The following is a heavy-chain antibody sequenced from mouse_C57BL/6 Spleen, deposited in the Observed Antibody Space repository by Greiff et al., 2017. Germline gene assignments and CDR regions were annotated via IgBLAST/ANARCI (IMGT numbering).Heavy chain of an antibody. D-gene: IGHD1-1*01. CDR2: ISSGSSTI. J-gene: IGHJ1*03. Sequence: EVHLVESGGGLVKPGGSLKLSCAASGFTFSDYGMHWVRQAPEKGLEWVAYISSGSSTIYYADTVKGRFTFSRDNAKNTLFLQMTSLRSEDTAMYYCARSLLRHWYFDVWGTGTTVTVAS. CDR3: ARSLLRHWYFDV. CDR1: GFTFSDYG. V-gene: IGHV5-17*01.